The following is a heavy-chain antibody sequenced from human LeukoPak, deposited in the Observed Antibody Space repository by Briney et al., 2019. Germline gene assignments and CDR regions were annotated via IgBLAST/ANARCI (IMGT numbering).Heavy chain of an antibody. CDR2: INPNSGGT. CDR3: ARDKRPRGLVFDI. J-gene: IGHJ3*02. Sequence: ASVKVSCKASGYTFTGYYMHWVRQAPGQGLEWMGWINPNSGGTNYAQKFQGRVTMTRDTSISTAYMELSRLRSDDTAVYYCARDKRPRGLVFDIWGQGTMVTVSS. CDR1: GYTFTGYY. D-gene: IGHD3/OR15-3a*01. V-gene: IGHV1-2*02.